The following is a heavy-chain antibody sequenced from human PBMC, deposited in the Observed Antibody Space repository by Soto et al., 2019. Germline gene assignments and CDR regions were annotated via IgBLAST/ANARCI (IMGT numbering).Heavy chain of an antibody. Sequence: QVQLQESGPGLVKPSETLSLTCTVSGGSITNYLWSWIRQSPGKGLEWIGYIYYSGTTNYNPSLMSRVTISVDTSKNHFSLKLTSVTAADTAVYYWARVYGSGSLTNWFDPWGRGTLVTVSS. CDR1: GGSITNYL. CDR2: IYYSGTT. V-gene: IGHV4-59*01. CDR3: ARVYGSGSLTNWFDP. J-gene: IGHJ5*02. D-gene: IGHD3-10*01.